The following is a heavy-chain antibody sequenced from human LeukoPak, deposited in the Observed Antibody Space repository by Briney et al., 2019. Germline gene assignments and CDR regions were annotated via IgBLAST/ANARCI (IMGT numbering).Heavy chain of an antibody. CDR3: AKDPDPVESHFDY. V-gene: IGHV3-23*01. Sequence: PGGSLRLSCAASGFMFSSYAMNWVRQAPGKGLEWVSTISSSGGGTYYADSVKGRFTISRDNSKNTLYLQMNSLRAEDTAVYYCAKDPDPVESHFDYWGQGTLVTVSS. CDR2: ISSSGGGT. J-gene: IGHJ4*02. CDR1: GFMFSSYA. D-gene: IGHD3-3*01.